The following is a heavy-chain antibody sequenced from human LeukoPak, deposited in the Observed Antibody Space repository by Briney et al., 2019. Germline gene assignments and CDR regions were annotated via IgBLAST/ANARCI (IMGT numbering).Heavy chain of an antibody. Sequence: SETLSLTCTVSGGSISSSSYYWGWIRQPPGKGLEWIGSIYYSGSTYYNPSLKSRVTISVDTSKNQFSLKLSSVTAADTAVYYCARVVGYYYDSSGYYTDYWGQGTLVTVSS. V-gene: IGHV4-39*01. D-gene: IGHD3-22*01. CDR2: IYYSGST. CDR3: ARVVGYYYDSSGYYTDY. J-gene: IGHJ4*02. CDR1: GGSISSSSYY.